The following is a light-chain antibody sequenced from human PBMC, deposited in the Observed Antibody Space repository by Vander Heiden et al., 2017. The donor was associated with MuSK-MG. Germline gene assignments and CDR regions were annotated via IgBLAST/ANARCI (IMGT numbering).Light chain of an antibody. J-gene: IGLJ1*01. V-gene: IGLV2-14*03. Sequence: QSALTQPASVSGSPGQSITISCTGTSSDVGGYNYVSWYQQHPGKAPKLMIYDVSNRPSGVSNRFSGSKSGNTASLAISGLQAEDDADYYCSSYTTSNTLVFGTGTKVTVL. CDR1: SSDVGGYNY. CDR2: DVS. CDR3: SSYTTSNTLV.